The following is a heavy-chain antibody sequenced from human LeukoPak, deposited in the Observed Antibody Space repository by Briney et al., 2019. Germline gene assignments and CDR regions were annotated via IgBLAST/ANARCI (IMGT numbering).Heavy chain of an antibody. D-gene: IGHD3-22*01. CDR2: IYSGGST. Sequence: PWGSLILSCAASGLTVSSYYMSRVLQAPGKGLECVSVIYSGGSTYYADSVKGRFTISRDNSKNTVYLQMNSLRAEDTAVYYCARYYYDSSGYPYYFDYWGQGTLVTVSS. J-gene: IGHJ4*02. V-gene: IGHV3-53*01. CDR3: ARYYYDSSGYPYYFDY. CDR1: GLTVSSYY.